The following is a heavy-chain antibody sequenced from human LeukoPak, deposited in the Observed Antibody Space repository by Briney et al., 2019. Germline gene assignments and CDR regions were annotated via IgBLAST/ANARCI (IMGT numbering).Heavy chain of an antibody. D-gene: IGHD1-26*01. CDR3: AATHYYYYGMDV. CDR2: IIPNSGGT. J-gene: IGHJ6*02. CDR1: GGTFSSYA. Sequence: ASVKVSCKASGGTFSSYAISWVRQAPGQGLEWMGGIIPNSGGTNYAQKFQGRVTMTRDTSISTAYMELSRLRSDDTAVYYCAATHYYYYGMDVWGQGTTVAVSS. V-gene: IGHV1-2*02.